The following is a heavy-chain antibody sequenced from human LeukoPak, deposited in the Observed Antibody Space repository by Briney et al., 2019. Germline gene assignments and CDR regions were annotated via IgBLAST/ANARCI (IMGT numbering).Heavy chain of an antibody. Sequence: GGSLRLSCKGSGYSFFNYWIGWVRQMPGKGLEWMGTIDPTDSYSKYSPSFQGHVTISADKSISTAHLQWSSLKASDTAMYYCARLDRDGYNWQTFDYWGQGTLVTVSS. D-gene: IGHD5-24*01. CDR3: ARLDRDGYNWQTFDY. CDR2: IDPTDSYS. CDR1: GYSFFNYW. V-gene: IGHV5-10-1*01. J-gene: IGHJ4*02.